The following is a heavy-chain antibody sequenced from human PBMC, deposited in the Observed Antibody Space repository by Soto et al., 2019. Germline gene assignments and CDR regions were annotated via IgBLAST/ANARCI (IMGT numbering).Heavy chain of an antibody. CDR3: ARRTYYDFWSGYPFDY. CDR2: IYYSGST. D-gene: IGHD3-3*01. Sequence: SETLSLTCTVSGGSISSYYWSWIRQPPGKGLEWIGYIYYSGSTNYNPSLKSRVTISVDTSKNQFSLKLSSVTAADTAVYYCARRTYYDFWSGYPFDYWGQGTLVTVSS. J-gene: IGHJ4*02. CDR1: GGSISSYY. V-gene: IGHV4-59*01.